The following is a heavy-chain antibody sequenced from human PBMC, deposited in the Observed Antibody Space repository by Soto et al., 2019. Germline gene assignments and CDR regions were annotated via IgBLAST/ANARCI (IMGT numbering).Heavy chain of an antibody. D-gene: IGHD3-22*01. CDR2: ISDRGST. V-gene: IGHV3-23*01. Sequence: GGSLRLSCAASGFTFSNYAMSWVRQAPGKGLECVSTISDRGSTYHADSVKDRFAISRDNSKNTLYLQMNSLRAEDTAVYYCAKERITMIVVVIKSPNDAFDIWGQGTMVTVSS. CDR1: GFTFSNYA. J-gene: IGHJ3*02. CDR3: AKERITMIVVVIKSPNDAFDI.